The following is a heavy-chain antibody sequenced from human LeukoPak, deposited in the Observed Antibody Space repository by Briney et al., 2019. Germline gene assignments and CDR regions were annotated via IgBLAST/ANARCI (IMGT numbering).Heavy chain of an antibody. D-gene: IGHD1-26*01. CDR1: GGSISDYY. Sequence: SETLSLTCTVSGGSISDYYWSWIRQPPGKGLEWIAYIHSAGRTNYNASLKSRLTFSIDTSKNQYSLKLTSMTAADTAVYYCVRDRGASWGQGTLVTVSS. J-gene: IGHJ4*02. V-gene: IGHV4-59*01. CDR2: IHSAGRT. CDR3: VRDRGAS.